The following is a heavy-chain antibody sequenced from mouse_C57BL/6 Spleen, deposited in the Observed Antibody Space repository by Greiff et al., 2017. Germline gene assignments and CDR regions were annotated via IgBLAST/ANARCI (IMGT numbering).Heavy chain of an antibody. D-gene: IGHD2-4*01. CDR2: IDPSDSYT. J-gene: IGHJ3*01. Sequence: QVQLQQSGAELVMPGASVKLSCKASGYTFTSYWMHWVKQRPGQGLEWIGEIDPSDSYTNYNQKFKGKSTLTVDKSSSTAYMQLSSLTSEDSAVYYCARGGLRLFAYWGQGTLVTVSA. CDR1: GYTFTSYW. V-gene: IGHV1-69*01. CDR3: ARGGLRLFAY.